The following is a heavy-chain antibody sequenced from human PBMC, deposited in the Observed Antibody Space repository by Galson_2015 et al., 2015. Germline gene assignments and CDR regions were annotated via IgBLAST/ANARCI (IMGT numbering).Heavy chain of an antibody. CDR2: IYSGGST. J-gene: IGHJ3*02. V-gene: IGHV3-53*01. CDR1: GFTVSSNY. CDR3: ATVATIRSGGAFDI. D-gene: IGHD5-12*01. Sequence: SLRLSCAASGFTVSSNYMSWVRQAPGKGLEWVSVIYSGGSTYYADSVKGRFTISRDNSKNTLYLQMNSLRAEDTAVYYCATVATIRSGGAFDIWGQGTMVTVSS.